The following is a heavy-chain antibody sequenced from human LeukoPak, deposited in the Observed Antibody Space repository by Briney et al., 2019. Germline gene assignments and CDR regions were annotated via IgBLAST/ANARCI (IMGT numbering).Heavy chain of an antibody. CDR1: GGSFSGYY. Sequence: SETLSLTCAVYGGSFSGYYWSWIRQPPGKGLEWIGEINHSGSTNYNPSLKSRVTISVDTSKNQFSLRLSPVTAADTAVYYCARDVGRYTYGYRPTEVYWYFDLWGRGTLVTVPS. J-gene: IGHJ2*01. D-gene: IGHD5-18*01. CDR2: INHSGST. CDR3: ARDVGRYTYGYRPTEVYWYFDL. V-gene: IGHV4-34*01.